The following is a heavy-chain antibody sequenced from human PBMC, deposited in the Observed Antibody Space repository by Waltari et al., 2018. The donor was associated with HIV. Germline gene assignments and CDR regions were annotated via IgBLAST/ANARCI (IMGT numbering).Heavy chain of an antibody. Sequence: QLQVQESGPGLVKPSETLSLTCTVSGGSISSSSYYWGWIRQPPERGLEWIASIYYSGSTYYNPSLKSRVTMSVETSKNQFSLKLSSVTAADTAVYYCVRHDDYDYIWGTYRQGAFDIWGQGTMVTVSS. J-gene: IGHJ3*02. D-gene: IGHD3-16*02. CDR1: GGSISSSSYY. CDR3: VRHDDYDYIWGTYRQGAFDI. CDR2: IYYSGST. V-gene: IGHV4-39*01.